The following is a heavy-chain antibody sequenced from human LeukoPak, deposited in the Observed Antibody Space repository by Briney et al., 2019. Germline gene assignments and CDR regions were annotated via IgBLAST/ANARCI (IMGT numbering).Heavy chain of an antibody. CDR1: GYTFTSYD. V-gene: IGHV1-8*01. D-gene: IGHD1-26*01. J-gene: IGHJ4*02. CDR2: MNPNSGNT. Sequence: ASVKVSCKASGYTFTSYDINWVRQATGQGLEWMGWMNPNSGNTGYAQKFQGRVTMTRNTSISTAYMELSSLRSEDTAVYYCAREYSGSQEFDYWGQGTLVTVSS. CDR3: AREYSGSQEFDY.